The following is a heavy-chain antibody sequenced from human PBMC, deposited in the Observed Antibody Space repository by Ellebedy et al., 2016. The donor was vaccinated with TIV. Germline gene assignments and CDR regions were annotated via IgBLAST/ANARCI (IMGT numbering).Heavy chain of an antibody. J-gene: IGHJ3*02. CDR1: GYTFTSYG. Sequence: AASVKVSCKASGYTFTSYGISWVRQAPGQGLEWMGWISAYNGNTNYAQKLQGRVTMTTDTSTRTAYMELRSLRSDDTAVDFCARVRDSSGSNAFDIWGQGTMVSVSS. D-gene: IGHD3-22*01. CDR2: ISAYNGNT. V-gene: IGHV1-18*01. CDR3: ARVRDSSGSNAFDI.